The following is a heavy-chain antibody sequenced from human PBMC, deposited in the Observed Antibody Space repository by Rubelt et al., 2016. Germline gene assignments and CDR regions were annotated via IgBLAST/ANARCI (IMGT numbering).Heavy chain of an antibody. D-gene: IGHD3-22*01. CDR1: GFTFSSYA. V-gene: IGHV3-23*01. CDR3: AKAPGSIKSTMIVVVPLDY. Sequence: EVQLLESGGGLVQPGGSLRLSCAASGFTFSSYAMSWVRQAPGKGLEWVSAISGSGGSTYYADSVKGRCTISRDNSKNTLYLQMNSLRAEDTSVYYCAKAPGSIKSTMIVVVPLDYWGQGTLVTVSS. CDR2: ISGSGGST. J-gene: IGHJ4*02.